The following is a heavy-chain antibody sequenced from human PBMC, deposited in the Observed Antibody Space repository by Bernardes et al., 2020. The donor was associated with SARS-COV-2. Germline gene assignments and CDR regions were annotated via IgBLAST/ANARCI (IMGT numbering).Heavy chain of an antibody. CDR1: GFTFSSYA. CDR2: LSGSGGSP. J-gene: IGHJ5*02. CDR3: AGYGSGSYKWCDP. D-gene: IGHD3-10*01. Sequence: GGSLRLSCAASGFTFSSYALTWVRQAPGKGLEWVSTLSGSGGSPYYADSVKGRFTISRDNSKNTLYLQMNSLRAEDTAVFYCAGYGSGSYKWCDPWGKGTLVNVSS. V-gene: IGHV3-23*01.